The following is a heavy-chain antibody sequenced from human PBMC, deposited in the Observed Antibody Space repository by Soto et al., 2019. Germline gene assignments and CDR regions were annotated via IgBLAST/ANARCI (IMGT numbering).Heavy chain of an antibody. CDR1: GGSISSGGYY. V-gene: IGHV4-31*03. D-gene: IGHD5-18*01. J-gene: IGHJ4*02. CDR2: TYYSGTT. CDR3: ASRAVDTTMVGRDY. Sequence: QVQLQESGPGLVKPSQTLSLTCTVSGGSISSGGYYWYWIRQHSGKGLEWIGFTYYSGTTYYNPSLKSRVTISVDTSKNQFSLKLRSVTAADTAVYYCASRAVDTTMVGRDYWGQGTLVTVSS.